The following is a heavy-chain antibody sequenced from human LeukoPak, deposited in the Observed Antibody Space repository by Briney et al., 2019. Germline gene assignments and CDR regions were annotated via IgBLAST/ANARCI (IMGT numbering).Heavy chain of an antibody. CDR1: GGSFSGYY. CDR3: ARGLGGYDILTGDRTYNWFDP. D-gene: IGHD3-9*01. J-gene: IGHJ5*02. Sequence: SETLSLTCAVYGGSFSGYYWSWIRQPPGKGLEWIGEINHSGSTNYNPSLKSRVTISVDTSKNQFSLKLSSVTAADTAVYYCARGLGGYDILTGDRTYNWFDPWGQGTLVTVSS. V-gene: IGHV4-34*01. CDR2: INHSGST.